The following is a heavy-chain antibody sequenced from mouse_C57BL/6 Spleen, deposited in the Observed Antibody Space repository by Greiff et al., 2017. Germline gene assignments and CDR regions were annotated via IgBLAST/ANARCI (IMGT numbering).Heavy chain of an antibody. Sequence: VQLQQSGPELVKPGASVKISCKASGYTFTDYYMNWVKQSHGKSLEWIGDINPNNGGTSYNQKFKGKATLTVDKSSSTAYMELRSLTSEDSAVYYCAKTGYYSNGFAYWGQGTLVTVSA. J-gene: IGHJ3*01. V-gene: IGHV1-26*01. CDR3: AKTGYYSNGFAY. CDR2: INPNNGGT. D-gene: IGHD2-5*01. CDR1: GYTFTDYY.